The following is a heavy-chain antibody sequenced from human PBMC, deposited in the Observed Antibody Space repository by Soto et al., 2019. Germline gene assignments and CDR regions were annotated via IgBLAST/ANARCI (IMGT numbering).Heavy chain of an antibody. D-gene: IGHD3-3*01. CDR3: ARVGERGRVLKGYDFWSGYPFDY. J-gene: IGHJ4*02. Sequence: GGSLRLSCAASGFTFSSYAMHWVRQAPGKGLEWVAVISYDGSNKYYADSVKGRFTISRDNSKNTLYLEMNSLRAEDTAVYYCARVGERGRVLKGYDFWSGYPFDYWGQGTLVTVSS. CDR2: ISYDGSNK. CDR1: GFTFSSYA. V-gene: IGHV3-30-3*01.